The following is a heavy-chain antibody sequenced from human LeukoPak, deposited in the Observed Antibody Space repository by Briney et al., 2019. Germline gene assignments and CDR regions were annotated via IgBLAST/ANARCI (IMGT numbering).Heavy chain of an antibody. CDR3: AKGSRFLEWLLSEPYYYNGMDV. CDR2: ISGSGGST. CDR1: GFTFSSYA. V-gene: IGHV3-23*01. J-gene: IGHJ6*02. D-gene: IGHD3-3*01. Sequence: GASLRLSCAASGFTFSSYAMSWDRQAPGKGLEWVSAISGSGGSTYYADSVKGRFTISRDNSKNTLYLQMNSLRAEDTAVYYCAKGSRFLEWLLSEPYYYNGMDVWGQGTTVTVSS.